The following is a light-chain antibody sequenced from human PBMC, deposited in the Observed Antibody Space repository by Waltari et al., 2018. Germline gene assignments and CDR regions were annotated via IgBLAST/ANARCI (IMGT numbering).Light chain of an antibody. V-gene: IGLV2-14*03. CDR1: SSDVGGNNY. J-gene: IGLJ2*01. Sequence: QSALTPPASVSGSPGQAITISCTGNSSDVGGNNYASWYQQHPGKAPNLMIYDVTNRPSGVSNRFSGSKSGNTASLTISGLQAEDEADYYCSSYISSSTLELFGGGTSLTVL. CDR3: SSYISSSTLEL. CDR2: DVT.